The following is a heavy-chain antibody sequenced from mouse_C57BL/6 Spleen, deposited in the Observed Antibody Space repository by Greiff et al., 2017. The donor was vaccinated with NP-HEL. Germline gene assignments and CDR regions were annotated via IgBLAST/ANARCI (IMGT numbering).Heavy chain of an antibody. Sequence: EVKLVESGGGLVKPGGSLKLSCAASGFTFSDYGMHWVRQAPEKGLEWVAYISSGSSTIYYADTVKGRFTISRDNAKNTLFLQMTSLRSEDTAMYYCARGGWYLYAMDYWGQGTSVTVSS. CDR3: ARGGWYLYAMDY. J-gene: IGHJ4*01. CDR1: GFTFSDYG. V-gene: IGHV5-17*01. CDR2: ISSGSSTI. D-gene: IGHD2-1*01.